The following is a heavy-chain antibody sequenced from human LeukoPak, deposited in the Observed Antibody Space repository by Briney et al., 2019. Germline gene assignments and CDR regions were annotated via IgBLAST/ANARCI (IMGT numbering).Heavy chain of an antibody. CDR1: GGSISSGGYF. J-gene: IGHJ4*02. CDR3: ARVRHTVDLPLNFDY. CDR2: IYYSGST. D-gene: IGHD4-23*01. Sequence: PSETLSLTCTVSGGSISSGGYFWSWIRQHPGKGLEWIGYIYYSGSTYYNPSLRSRVTISVDTSKNHFSLKLSSVTAADTAVYYCARVRHTVDLPLNFDYWGQGTLVTVSS. V-gene: IGHV4-31*03.